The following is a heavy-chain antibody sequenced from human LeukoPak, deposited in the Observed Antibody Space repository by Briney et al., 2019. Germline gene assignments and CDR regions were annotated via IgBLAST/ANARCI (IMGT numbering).Heavy chain of an antibody. J-gene: IGHJ4*02. CDR3: AKDKRPYVIFDY. V-gene: IGHV3-23*01. CDR2: ISGSGGST. D-gene: IGHD3-16*01. Sequence: GGSLRLSCAASGITFRNYAMSWVRQAPGKGLEWVSAISGSGGSTYYADSVKGRFTISRDNSKNTLYLQMNSLRAEDTAVYYCAKDKRPYVIFDYWGQGTLVTVSS. CDR1: GITFRNYA.